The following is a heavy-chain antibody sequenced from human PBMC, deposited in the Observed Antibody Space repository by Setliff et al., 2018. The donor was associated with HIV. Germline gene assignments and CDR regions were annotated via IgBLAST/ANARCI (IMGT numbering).Heavy chain of an antibody. CDR1: GGSISSSSYY. CDR3: ATLLGYCSGGSCYSRD. V-gene: IGHV4-39*01. D-gene: IGHD2-15*01. CDR2: IYYSGST. Sequence: PSETLSLTCTVSGGSISSSSYYWGWIRQPPGKGLEWIGSIYYSGSTYYNPSLKSRVTISVDTSKNQFSLKLSSVTAADTAVYYCATLLGYCSGGSCYSRDWGQGTLVTVS. J-gene: IGHJ4*02.